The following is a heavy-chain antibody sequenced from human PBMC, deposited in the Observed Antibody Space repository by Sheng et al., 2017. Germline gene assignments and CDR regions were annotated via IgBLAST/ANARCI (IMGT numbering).Heavy chain of an antibody. V-gene: IGHV1-2*06. CDR2: INPNSGGT. CDR3: ARSYSSGWYLSWFDP. CDR1: GYTFTGYY. D-gene: IGHD6-19*01. Sequence: QVQLVQSGAEMKKPGASVKVSCKASGYTFTGYYMHWVRQAPGQGLEWMGRINPNSGGTNYAQKFQGRVTMTRDTSISTAYMELSRLRSDDTAVYYCARSYSSGWYLSWFDPWGQGTLVTVSS. J-gene: IGHJ5*02.